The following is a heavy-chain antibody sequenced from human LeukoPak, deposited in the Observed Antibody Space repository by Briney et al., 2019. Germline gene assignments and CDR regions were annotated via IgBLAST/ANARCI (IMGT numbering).Heavy chain of an antibody. CDR1: GFTFSGSA. D-gene: IGHD4-17*01. CDR3: TKNYGDVDDAFDI. Sequence: GGSLRLSCAASGFTFSGSAMHWVRQASGKGLEWVGRIRSKANSYATAYAASVKGRFTISRDDSKNTAYLQMNSLKTEDTAVYHCTKNYGDVDDAFDIWGQGTMVTVSS. CDR2: IRSKANSYAT. V-gene: IGHV3-73*01. J-gene: IGHJ3*02.